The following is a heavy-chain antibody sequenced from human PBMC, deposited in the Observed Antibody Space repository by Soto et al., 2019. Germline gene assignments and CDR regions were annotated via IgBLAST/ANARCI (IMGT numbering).Heavy chain of an antibody. CDR2: IKSKTDGGTT. J-gene: IGHJ4*02. CDR1: GFTFSNAW. Sequence: NPGGSLRLSCAASGFTFSNAWMSWVRQAPGKGLEWVGRIKSKTDGGTTDYAAPVKGRFTISRDDSKSTLYLQMNSLKTEDTAVYYCETYYYDSSGYYLDDYWGQGTLVTVSS. V-gene: IGHV3-15*01. CDR3: ETYYYDSSGYYLDDY. D-gene: IGHD3-22*01.